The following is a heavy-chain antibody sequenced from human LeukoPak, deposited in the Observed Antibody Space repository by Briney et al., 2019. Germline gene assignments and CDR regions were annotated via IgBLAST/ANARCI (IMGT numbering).Heavy chain of an antibody. Sequence: GGSLRLSCAASGFTFSYYAIHWVRQAPGKGLEWVAIISNDESNKYYADSVKGGFTISRDNSKNTLYLQMNSLIPEDTAVYYCARDIGSTKGVSRYGMDVWGQGTTVTVSS. CDR1: GFTFSYYA. CDR3: ARDIGSTKGVSRYGMDV. V-gene: IGHV3-30*04. CDR2: ISNDESNK. D-gene: IGHD1-26*01. J-gene: IGHJ6*02.